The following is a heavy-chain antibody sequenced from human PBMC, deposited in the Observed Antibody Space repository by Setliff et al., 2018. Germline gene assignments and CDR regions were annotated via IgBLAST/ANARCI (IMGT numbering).Heavy chain of an antibody. Sequence: GASVKVSCKVSGYTLTELSKHWVRQAPGKGLEWMGGFDPEDGETIYAQKFQGRVTMTEDTSTDTAYMELSSLRSEDTAVYYCATDKMAVAGTWFDPWGQGTLVTVSS. J-gene: IGHJ5*02. CDR1: GYTLTELS. D-gene: IGHD6-19*01. CDR3: ATDKMAVAGTWFDP. CDR2: FDPEDGET. V-gene: IGHV1-24*01.